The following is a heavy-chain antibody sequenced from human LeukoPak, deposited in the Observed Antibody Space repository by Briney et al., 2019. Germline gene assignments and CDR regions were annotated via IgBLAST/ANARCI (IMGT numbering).Heavy chain of an antibody. V-gene: IGHV3-7*01. J-gene: IGHJ4*02. Sequence: VQPGGSLRLSCTASGFTFSSYWMNWVRQAPGTGLEWVANINQDGSTKYYLDSVKGRFTISRDNSKNTLYLQMNSLRAEDTAVYYCARDLTYGGKRGYYFDYWGQGTLVTVSS. CDR3: ARDLTYGGKRGYYFDY. CDR2: INQDGSTK. CDR1: GFTFSSYW. D-gene: IGHD4-23*01.